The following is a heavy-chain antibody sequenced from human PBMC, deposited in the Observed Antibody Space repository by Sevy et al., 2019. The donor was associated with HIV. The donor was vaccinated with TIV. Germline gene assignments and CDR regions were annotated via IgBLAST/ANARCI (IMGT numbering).Heavy chain of an antibody. D-gene: IGHD2-8*01. J-gene: IGHJ4*02. CDR2: LSFVCGEI. CDR1: GFTFSKYS. CDR3: AREGCTKPHDY. V-gene: IGHV3-23*01. Sequence: GGSLRLSCAASGFTFSKYSMSWVRQPPGKGLEWVSTLSFVCGEINYADSVKGRFTISRDNSKSSGYLQMNTLRPEDTAVYYCAREGCTKPHDYWGQGTLVTVSS.